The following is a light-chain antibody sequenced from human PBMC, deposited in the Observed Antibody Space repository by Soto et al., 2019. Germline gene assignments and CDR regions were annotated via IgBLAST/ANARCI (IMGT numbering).Light chain of an antibody. V-gene: IGKV3-15*01. CDR1: QSISSE. CDR2: GAS. Sequence: EIVMTQSPATLSVSPGERATLSCRASQSISSELAWYQQKPGQPARLLIYGASTRATGVPAIFSGSGSGSDFTLTISGLQSEDFAVYYCQQGHNWPLTFGQGTRLEI. CDR3: QQGHNWPLT. J-gene: IGKJ2*01.